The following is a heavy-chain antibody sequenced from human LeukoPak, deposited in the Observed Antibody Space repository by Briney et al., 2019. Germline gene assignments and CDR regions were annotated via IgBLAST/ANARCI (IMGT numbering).Heavy chain of an antibody. J-gene: IGHJ3*02. V-gene: IGHV3-33*01. CDR1: GFTFSSYG. D-gene: IGHD3/OR15-3a*01. CDR3: ARVEWTRGAFDI. Sequence: PGGSLRLSCAASGFTFSSYGMHWVRQAPGKGLEWVAVIWYDGSNKYYADSVKGRFTISRENSKNTLYLQMNSLRAEDTAVYYCARVEWTRGAFDIWGQGTMVTVSS. CDR2: IWYDGSNK.